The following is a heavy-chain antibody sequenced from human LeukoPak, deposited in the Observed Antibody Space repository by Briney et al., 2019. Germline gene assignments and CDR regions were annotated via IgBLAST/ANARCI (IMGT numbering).Heavy chain of an antibody. CDR1: GGSISSSSYY. V-gene: IGHV4-39*01. J-gene: IGHJ4*02. CDR2: IYYSGST. Sequence: SETLSLTCTVSGGSISSSSYYWGWIRQPPGKGREWIGSIYYSGSTYYNPSLKSRVTISVDTSKNQFSLKLSSVTAADTAVYYCASRLWFGELSFDYWGQGTLVTVSS. D-gene: IGHD3-10*01. CDR3: ASRLWFGELSFDY.